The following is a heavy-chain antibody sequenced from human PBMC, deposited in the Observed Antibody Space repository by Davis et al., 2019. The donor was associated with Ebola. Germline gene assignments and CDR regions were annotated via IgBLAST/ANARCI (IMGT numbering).Heavy chain of an antibody. J-gene: IGHJ6*04. CDR2: INPNSGGT. D-gene: IGHD3-10*01. V-gene: IGHV1-2*06. Sequence: AASVKVSCKASGYTFTGYYMHWVRQAPGQGLEWMGRINPNSGGTNYAQKFQGRVTMTRDTSISTAYMELSRLRSDDTAVYYCATDHGFLRDYYYYGMDVWGKGTTVTVSS. CDR3: ATDHGFLRDYYYYGMDV. CDR1: GYTFTGYY.